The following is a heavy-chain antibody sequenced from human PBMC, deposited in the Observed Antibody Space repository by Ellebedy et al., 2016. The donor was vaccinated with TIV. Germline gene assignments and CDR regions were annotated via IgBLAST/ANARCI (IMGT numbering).Heavy chain of an antibody. V-gene: IGHV3-48*02. CDR2: ISSGITTT. J-gene: IGHJ2*01. Sequence: GESLKISFAATGFTFSSYSMNWVRQAPGKGLEWVSYISSGITTTYYADSVKGRFTISRGNAKNSLYLQMNSLRDEDTAVYYCARDGNSVGGTYWYFDLWGRGTLVTVSA. CDR3: ARDGNSVGGTYWYFDL. CDR1: GFTFSSYS. D-gene: IGHD1-26*01.